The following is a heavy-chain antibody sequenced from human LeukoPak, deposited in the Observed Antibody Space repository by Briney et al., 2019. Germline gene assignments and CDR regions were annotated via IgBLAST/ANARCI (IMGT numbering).Heavy chain of an antibody. CDR1: GGTFSSYA. J-gene: IGHJ4*02. Sequence: SVKVSCKASGGTFSSYAISWVRQAPGQGLEWMGGIIPIFGTANYAQKFQGRVTITADESTSTAYMELSSLRCEDTAVYYCARGYGSGAVAATGGYWGQGTLVTVSS. CDR3: ARGYGSGAVAATGGY. V-gene: IGHV1-69*13. CDR2: IIPIFGTA. D-gene: IGHD6-19*01.